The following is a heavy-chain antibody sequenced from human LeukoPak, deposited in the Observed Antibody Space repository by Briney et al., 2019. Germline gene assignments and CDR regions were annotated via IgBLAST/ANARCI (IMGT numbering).Heavy chain of an antibody. CDR1: GYIFTASY. Sequence: ASVKVSCKASGYIFTASYIHWVRQAPGQGLEWMGRLNPNTGGTNYAQKFQGRVTMTRDTSISTAYMELSRPRSDDTAVYYCARAHDKSTIISWLNYWGQGTLVTVSS. CDR2: LNPNTGGT. V-gene: IGHV1-2*06. D-gene: IGHD5-24*01. CDR3: ARAHDKSTIISWLNY. J-gene: IGHJ4*02.